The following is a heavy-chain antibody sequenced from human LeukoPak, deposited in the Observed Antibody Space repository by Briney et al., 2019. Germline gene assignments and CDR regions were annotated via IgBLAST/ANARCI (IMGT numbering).Heavy chain of an antibody. CDR2: INHSGST. CDR1: GGSFSGYY. D-gene: IGHD2-15*01. V-gene: IGHV4-34*01. J-gene: IGHJ4*02. CDR3: ARGLGYCSGGSCYPLDY. Sequence: SETLSLTCAVYGGSFSGYYWSWIRQPPGKGLEWTGEINHSGSTNYNPSLKSRVTISVDTSKNQFSLKLSSVTAADTAVYYCARGLGYCSGGSCYPLDYWGQGTLVTVSS.